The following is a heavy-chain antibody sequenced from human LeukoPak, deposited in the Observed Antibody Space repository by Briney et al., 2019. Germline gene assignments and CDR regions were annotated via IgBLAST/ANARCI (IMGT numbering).Heavy chain of an antibody. V-gene: IGHV4-30-4*08. D-gene: IGHD3-22*01. CDR1: GGSISSGDYY. Sequence: PSQTLSLTCTVSGGSISSGDYYWSWIRQPPGKGLEWIGYIYYSGSTYYNPSLKSRVTISVDTSKNQFSLKLSSVTAADTAVYYCARVCGNYYDSSGYSQFDYWGQGTLVTVSS. CDR3: ARVCGNYYDSSGYSQFDY. J-gene: IGHJ4*02. CDR2: IYYSGST.